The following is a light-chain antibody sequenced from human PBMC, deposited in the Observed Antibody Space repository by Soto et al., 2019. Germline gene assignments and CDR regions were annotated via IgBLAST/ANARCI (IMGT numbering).Light chain of an antibody. Sequence: EIVMAQSPVTLSVSPGQRATLSCRASQSVSSNLAWYQQRPGQPPRLLIYGASTRATGVPARFSGSGSGTEFTLTISSLQSEDFEVYYCQQYDNWPPVFTFGPGTKVDIQ. CDR2: GAS. J-gene: IGKJ3*01. V-gene: IGKV3-15*01. CDR1: QSVSSN. CDR3: QQYDNWPPVFT.